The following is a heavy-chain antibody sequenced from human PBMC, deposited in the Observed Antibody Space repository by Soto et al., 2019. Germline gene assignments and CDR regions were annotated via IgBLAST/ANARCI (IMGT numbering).Heavy chain of an antibody. CDR3: ARALGYTYGHLPIDY. CDR1: GMSFSGYY. Sequence: SETLSLTCALYGMSFSGYYWSWIRQPPGKWLEWIGEINHSGSTNYNPSLKSRVTISVDTSKNQFSLKLNSVTAADTAVYYCARALGYTYGHLPIDYWGQGTLVTVS. J-gene: IGHJ4*02. CDR2: INHSGST. D-gene: IGHD5-18*01. V-gene: IGHV4-34*01.